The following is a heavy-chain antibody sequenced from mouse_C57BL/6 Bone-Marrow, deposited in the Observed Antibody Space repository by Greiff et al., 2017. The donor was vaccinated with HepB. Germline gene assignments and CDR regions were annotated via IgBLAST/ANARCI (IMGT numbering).Heavy chain of an antibody. Sequence: VKLMESGPELVKPGASVKLSCKASGYTFTSYDINWVKQRPGQGLEWIGWIYPRDGSTKYNEKFKGKATLTVDTSSSTAYMELHSLTSEDSAVYFCASLYYYGSTYFDYWGQGTTLTVSS. J-gene: IGHJ2*01. CDR2: IYPRDGST. CDR3: ASLYYYGSTYFDY. CDR1: GYTFTSYD. D-gene: IGHD1-1*01. V-gene: IGHV1-85*01.